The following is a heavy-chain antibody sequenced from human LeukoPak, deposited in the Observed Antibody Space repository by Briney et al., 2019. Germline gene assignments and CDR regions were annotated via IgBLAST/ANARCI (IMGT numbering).Heavy chain of an antibody. D-gene: IGHD3-22*01. J-gene: IGHJ3*02. CDR2: IYYSGST. V-gene: IGHV4-31*03. CDR1: GGSIGSGGYY. CDR3: ARDTEYYYDSSGYYYQDDAFDI. Sequence: SETLSLTCTVSGGSIGSGGYYWSWIRQHPGKGLEWIGYIYYSGSTYYNPSLKSRVTISVDTSKNQFSLKLSSVTAADTAVYYCARDTEYYYDSSGYYYQDDAFDIWGQGTMVTVSS.